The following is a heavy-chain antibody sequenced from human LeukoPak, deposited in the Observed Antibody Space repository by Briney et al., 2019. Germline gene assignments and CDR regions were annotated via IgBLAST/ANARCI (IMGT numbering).Heavy chain of an antibody. D-gene: IGHD1-26*01. CDR3: ARGGSPPEALGDTFDI. CDR2: ISGDGRIT. CDR1: GYTFSSHW. Sequence: GGSLRLSCAASGYTFSSHWMHWVRQTPGRGLVWVSRISGDGRITRNADSVKGRFFISRDNAKNTLYLQMNSLRAEDTAVYYCARGGSPPEALGDTFDIWGQGTMVTVSS. J-gene: IGHJ3*02. V-gene: IGHV3-74*01.